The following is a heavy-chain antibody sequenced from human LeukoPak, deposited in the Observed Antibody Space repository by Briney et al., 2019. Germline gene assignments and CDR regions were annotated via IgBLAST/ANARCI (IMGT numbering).Heavy chain of an antibody. Sequence: ASVKVSCKASGYTFTGYYMHWVRQAPGQGLEWMGWINPNSGGTNYAQKFQGRVTMTRDTSISTAYMELSRLRSGDTAVYYCATLVVTAMYYFDYWGQGTLVTVSS. D-gene: IGHD2-21*02. J-gene: IGHJ4*02. CDR3: ATLVVTAMYYFDY. CDR2: INPNSGGT. CDR1: GYTFTGYY. V-gene: IGHV1-2*02.